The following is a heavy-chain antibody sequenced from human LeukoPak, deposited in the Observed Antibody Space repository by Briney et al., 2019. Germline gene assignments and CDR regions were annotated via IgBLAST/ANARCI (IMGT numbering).Heavy chain of an antibody. J-gene: IGHJ4*02. Sequence: GGSLRLSCAASGFPFSAYWMHWVRQAPGKGLVWVSTINTDGSVTAHADSVKGRFTISRDNAENTLYLQMNSLRGEDTAVYYCAKDYNYGQTDSWGQGTLVTVSS. V-gene: IGHV3-74*03. CDR1: GFPFSAYW. D-gene: IGHD5-18*01. CDR3: AKDYNYGQTDS. CDR2: INTDGSVT.